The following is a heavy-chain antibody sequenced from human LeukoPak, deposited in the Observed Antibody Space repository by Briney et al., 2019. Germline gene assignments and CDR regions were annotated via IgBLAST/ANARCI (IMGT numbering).Heavy chain of an antibody. CDR1: GFIFSRFG. CDR3: AKVKRETAMVMYFDY. Sequence: GGSLRLSCAASGFIFSRFGMHWVRQAPGKGLEWVAFTRYDASNKYYADSVKGRFTISRDNSKNTLYLQMNSLRAEDTAVYYCAKVKRETAMVMYFDYWGQGTLVTVSS. J-gene: IGHJ4*02. D-gene: IGHD5-18*01. CDR2: TRYDASNK. V-gene: IGHV3-30*02.